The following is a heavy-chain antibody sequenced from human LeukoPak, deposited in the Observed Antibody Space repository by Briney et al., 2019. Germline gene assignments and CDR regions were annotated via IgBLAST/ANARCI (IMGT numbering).Heavy chain of an antibody. V-gene: IGHV1-58*02. CDR2: IVVGSGNT. J-gene: IGHJ3*02. CDR3: AAPRRGPHTLMDPRDAFDI. Sequence: SVKVSFKASRFTFISSGMQWVRPARGQRLEWIGWIVVGSGNTNYAQKFQERVTITRDMSTSTAYMELSSLRSEDTAVYYCAAPRRGPHTLMDPRDAFDIWGQGTMVTVSS. CDR1: RFTFISSG. D-gene: IGHD5-18*01.